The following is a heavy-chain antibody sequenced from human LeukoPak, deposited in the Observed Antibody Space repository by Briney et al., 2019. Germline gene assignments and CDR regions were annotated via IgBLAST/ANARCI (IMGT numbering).Heavy chain of an antibody. Sequence: GSSLQISTKASGSSFTSYWIGWGRRQPAKNGLELMVIYSYDCDTRYNPSLQSQVTISADKSINTSSLQRSSLTASDTALYYCASRSTDYYDSSGYCDYWGQGTLVSVSS. CDR1: GSSFTSYW. J-gene: IGHJ4*02. CDR3: ASRSTDYYDSSGYCDY. D-gene: IGHD3-22*01. CDR2: IYSYDCDT. V-gene: IGHV5-51*01.